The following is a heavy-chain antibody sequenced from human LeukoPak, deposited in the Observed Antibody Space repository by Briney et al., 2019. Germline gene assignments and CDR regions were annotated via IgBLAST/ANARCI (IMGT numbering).Heavy chain of an antibody. Sequence: PSETLSLTCTVSGGSISSYYWSWIRQPPGKGLEWIGYIYYSGGTNYNPSLKSRVTISVDTSKNQFSLKLSSVTAADTAVYYCARDRGFLGRDAFDIWGQGTMVTVSS. D-gene: IGHD3-3*01. CDR3: ARDRGFLGRDAFDI. V-gene: IGHV4-59*01. CDR2: IYYSGGT. J-gene: IGHJ3*02. CDR1: GGSISSYY.